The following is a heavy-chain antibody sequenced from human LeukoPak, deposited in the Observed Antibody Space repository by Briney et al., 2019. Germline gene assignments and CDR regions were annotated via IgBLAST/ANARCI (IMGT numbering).Heavy chain of an antibody. CDR1: GGSFSGYY. CDR2: INHSGST. J-gene: IGHJ4*02. Sequence: SETLSLTCAVYGGSFSGYYWSWIRQPPGKGLEWIGEINHSGSTNYNPSLKSRVIITVDTSKNQFSLRLSSVTAADTAVYYCASAPSSSWYYFDYWGQGTLVTVSS. CDR3: ASAPSSSWYYFDY. V-gene: IGHV4-34*01. D-gene: IGHD6-13*01.